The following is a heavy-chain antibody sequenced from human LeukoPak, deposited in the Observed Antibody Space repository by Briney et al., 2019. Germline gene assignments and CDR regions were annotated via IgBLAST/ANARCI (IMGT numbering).Heavy chain of an antibody. V-gene: IGHV1-69*13. CDR3: ARRWGYCSSTSCYYYYYYMDV. D-gene: IGHD2-2*01. Sequence: ASVKVSCKASGYTFTSYGISWVRQAPGQGLEWMGGIIPIFGTANYAQKFQGRVTITADESTSTAYMELSSLRSEDTAVYYCARRWGYCSSTSCYYYYYYMDVWGKGTTVTVSS. CDR1: GYTFTSYG. CDR2: IIPIFGTA. J-gene: IGHJ6*03.